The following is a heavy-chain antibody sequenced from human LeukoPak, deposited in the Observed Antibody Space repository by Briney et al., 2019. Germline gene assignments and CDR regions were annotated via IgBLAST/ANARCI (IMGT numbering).Heavy chain of an antibody. J-gene: IGHJ3*02. V-gene: IGHV3-7*01. D-gene: IGHD2-15*01. CDR2: IKQDGSEK. CDR1: GFTFSSYW. CDR3: ARPPSLLRKHDAFDI. Sequence: GGSLRLPCAASGFTFSSYWMSWVRQAPGKGLEWVANIKQDGSEKHYVDSVKGRFTISRDNAKNSLYLQMNSLRAEDTAVYYCARPPSLLRKHDAFDIWGQGTMVAVSS.